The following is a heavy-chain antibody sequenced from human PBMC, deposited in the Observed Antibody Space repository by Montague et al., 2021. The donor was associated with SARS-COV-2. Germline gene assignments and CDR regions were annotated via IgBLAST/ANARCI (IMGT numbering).Heavy chain of an antibody. J-gene: IGHJ4*02. V-gene: IGHV4-31*03. CDR3: ARGGGSGGQRANHFDY. D-gene: IGHD2-15*01. Sequence: TLSLTCTVSGGSISSGGYYWSWIRQHPGKGLEWIGYIYYSGSTYYNPSLKSRVTISVDTSKNQFSLKLSSVTAADTAVYYCARGGGSGGQRANHFDYWGQGTLVTVSS. CDR1: GGSISSGGYY. CDR2: IYYSGST.